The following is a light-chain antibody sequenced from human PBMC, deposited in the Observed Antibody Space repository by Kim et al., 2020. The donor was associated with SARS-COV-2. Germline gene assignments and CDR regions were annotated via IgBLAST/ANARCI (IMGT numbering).Light chain of an antibody. CDR3: QVWDSSSDHVV. J-gene: IGLJ2*01. Sequence: PGKTARITCGGNNIGSKSVHWYQQRPGQAPVLVIYYDSDRPSGIPERFAGSNAGNTATLTISRVEVGDEADYYCQVWDSSSDHVVFGGGTKLTVL. CDR2: YDS. CDR1: NIGSKS. V-gene: IGLV3-21*04.